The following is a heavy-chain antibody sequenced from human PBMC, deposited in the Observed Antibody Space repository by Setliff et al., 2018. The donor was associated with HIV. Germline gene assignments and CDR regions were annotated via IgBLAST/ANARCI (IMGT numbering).Heavy chain of an antibody. J-gene: IGHJ6*03. CDR2: IYYSGST. Sequence: SETLSLTCTVSGGSISSYSWSWIRQPPGKGLEWIGYIYYSGSTKYNPSFKSRVTISVDTSKTQFSLKLSSVTAADTAVYYCARGDEGYRYDERYYYHMDVWGKGTTVTVSS. V-gene: IGHV4-59*01. CDR1: GGSISSYS. D-gene: IGHD5-18*01. CDR3: ARGDEGYRYDERYYYHMDV.